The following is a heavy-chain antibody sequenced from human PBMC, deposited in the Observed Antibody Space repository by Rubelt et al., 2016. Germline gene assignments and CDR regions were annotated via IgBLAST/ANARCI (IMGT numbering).Heavy chain of an antibody. CDR2: IYHSGST. Sequence: QVQLQESGPGLVKPSETLSLTCTVSGYSISSGYYWGWIRQPPGKGLEWIGSIYHSGSTYYNPSLKSRVTISVHTSKNQFSLKLSSVTAADTAGYYCARDCENPCYTRDYYGMDVWGQGTTVTVSS. CDR3: ARDCENPCYTRDYYGMDV. CDR1: GYSISSGYY. J-gene: IGHJ6*02. V-gene: IGHV4-38-2*02. D-gene: IGHD2-2*02.